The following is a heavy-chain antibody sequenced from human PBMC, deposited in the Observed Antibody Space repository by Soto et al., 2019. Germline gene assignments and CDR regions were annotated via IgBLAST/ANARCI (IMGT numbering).Heavy chain of an antibody. CDR2: IYPGDSDT. CDR1: AYSFTSYW. Sequence: GEYLKIPWKGSAYSFTSYWNGWVRLMLGKGMEWMGIIYPGDSDTRYSPSFQGQVTISADKSISTAYLQWSSLKASDTAMYYCSLHIRHFSGAYDYFDVWRQGTMVTVSS. J-gene: IGHJ3*01. V-gene: IGHV5-51*01. CDR3: SLHIRHFSGAYDYFDV. D-gene: IGHD3-16*01.